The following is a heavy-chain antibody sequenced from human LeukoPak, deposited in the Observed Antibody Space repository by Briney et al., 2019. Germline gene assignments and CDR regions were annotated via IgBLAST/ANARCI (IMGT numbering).Heavy chain of an antibody. J-gene: IGHJ4*02. D-gene: IGHD3-3*01. CDR3: ARLTIFGVVRGPDY. CDR2: IYYSGST. V-gene: IGHV4-39*07. Sequence: SETLYLTCTVSGGSICSSSYYWGWIRQPPGKGLEWIGSIYYSGSTYYNPSLKSRVTISVDTSKNQFSLKLSSVTAADTAVYYCARLTIFGVVRGPDYWGQGTLVTVSS. CDR1: GGSICSSSYY.